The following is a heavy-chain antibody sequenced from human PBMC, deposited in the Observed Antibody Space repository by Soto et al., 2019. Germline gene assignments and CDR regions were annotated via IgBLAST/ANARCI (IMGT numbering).Heavy chain of an antibody. CDR1: GFTFSSYS. CDR2: ISSSSSYI. D-gene: IGHD3-9*01. Sequence: GGSLRLSCAASGFTFSSYSMNWVRQAPGKGLEWVSYISSSSSYIYYADSVKGRFTISRDNAKNSLYLQMNSLRAEDTAVYYCARGSGYFDWSSRYYFDYWGQGTLVTVS. J-gene: IGHJ4*02. CDR3: ARGSGYFDWSSRYYFDY. V-gene: IGHV3-21*05.